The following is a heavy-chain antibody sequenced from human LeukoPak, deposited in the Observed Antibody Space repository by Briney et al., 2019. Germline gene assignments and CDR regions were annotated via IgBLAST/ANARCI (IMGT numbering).Heavy chain of an antibody. V-gene: IGHV3-53*04. CDR3: ARASLDDYLDY. CDR2: IYSGGST. J-gene: IGHJ4*02. Sequence: PPGGSLRLSCAASGFTVSSNYMSWVRQAPGKGLEWVSVIYSGGSTYYADSVKGRFTISRHNSKNTLYLQMNSLRAEDTAVYYRARASLDDYLDYWGQGTLVTVSS. CDR1: GFTVSSNY.